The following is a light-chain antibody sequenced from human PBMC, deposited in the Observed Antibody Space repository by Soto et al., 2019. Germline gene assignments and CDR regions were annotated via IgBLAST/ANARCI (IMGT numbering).Light chain of an antibody. V-gene: IGKV3-20*01. J-gene: IGKJ2*01. CDR3: QQYGSSISYT. CDR2: GAS. Sequence: VLTQSPGTLSLSPGERATLSCRASQTVSSNYLAWYQQKPGQAPSLLIFGASSRATGIPDRFSGSGSGTDFTLTISRLEPEDFAVYYCQQYGSSISYTFGQGTKLEIK. CDR1: QTVSSNY.